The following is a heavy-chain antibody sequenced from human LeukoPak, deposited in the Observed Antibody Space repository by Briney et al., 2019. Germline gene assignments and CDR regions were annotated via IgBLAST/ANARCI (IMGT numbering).Heavy chain of an antibody. CDR3: ARDGWFDP. V-gene: IGHV3-7*01. J-gene: IGHJ5*02. CDR2: IKQDGSEN. CDR1: GFTFSSYW. Sequence: GGSLRLSCVASGFTFSSYWMSWVRQAPGKGLEWVANIKQDGSENFYVDSVKGRFTISRDNAKNSLYLQMNSLRAEDTAVYYCARDGWFDPWGQGTLVTVSS.